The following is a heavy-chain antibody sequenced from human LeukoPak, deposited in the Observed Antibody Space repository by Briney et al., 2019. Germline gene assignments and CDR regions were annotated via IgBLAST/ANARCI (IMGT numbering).Heavy chain of an antibody. CDR2: TRNKANSYTT. V-gene: IGHV3-72*01. CDR1: GFTFSDHY. D-gene: IGHD2-15*01. Sequence: GGSLRLSCAASGFTFSDHYMDWVRQAPGKGLEWVRRTRNKANSYTTEYAASVKGRFTVSRDDSKNSLYLQMNSLKIEDTAVYFCARGGFCGGGTCYTDYYDYWGQGTLVTVSS. J-gene: IGHJ4*02. CDR3: ARGGFCGGGTCYTDYYDY.